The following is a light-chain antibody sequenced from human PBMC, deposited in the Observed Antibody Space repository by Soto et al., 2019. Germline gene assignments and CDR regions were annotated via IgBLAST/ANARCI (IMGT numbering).Light chain of an antibody. Sequence: QSALTQPASVSGSPGQSITISCTGTSSDVGSYNLVSWYQQHPGKAPKLMIYEGSKRPPGVSNRFSGSKSGNTASLTISGLQAEDEADYYCCSYAGSSTPHVVFGGGTQLTVL. J-gene: IGLJ2*01. V-gene: IGLV2-23*01. CDR3: CSYAGSSTPHVV. CDR2: EGS. CDR1: SSDVGSYNL.